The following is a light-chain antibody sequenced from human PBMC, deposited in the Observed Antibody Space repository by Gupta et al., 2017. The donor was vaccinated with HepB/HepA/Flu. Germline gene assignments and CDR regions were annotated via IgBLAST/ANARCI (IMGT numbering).Light chain of an antibody. CDR3: QHRSNCSGA. J-gene: IGKJ4*01. CDR1: QGISNS. Sequence: EIVLTQSPATLSLSPGERATLSCRASQGISNSLAWYQHKPGQAPRILIYDASDRATGIPARFSGSGSGTEFTLTISSREPEDFAVYYCQHRSNCSGAFGRGTKVDIK. CDR2: DAS. V-gene: IGKV3-11*01.